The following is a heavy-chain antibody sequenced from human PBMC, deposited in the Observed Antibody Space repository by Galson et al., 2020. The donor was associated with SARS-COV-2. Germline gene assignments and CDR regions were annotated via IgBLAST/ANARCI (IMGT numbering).Heavy chain of an antibody. CDR2: ISGSGGST. J-gene: IGHJ3*02. CDR1: GFTFSSYA. Sequence: GGSLRLSCAASGFTFSSYAMSWVRQAPGKGLEWVSAISGSGGSTYYADSVKGRFTISRDNSKNTLYLQMNSLRAEDAAVYDCAKDYDGSGGYSDAFDIWGQGTMVTVSS. V-gene: IGHV3-23*01. CDR3: AKDYDGSGGYSDAFDI. D-gene: IGHD3-10*01.